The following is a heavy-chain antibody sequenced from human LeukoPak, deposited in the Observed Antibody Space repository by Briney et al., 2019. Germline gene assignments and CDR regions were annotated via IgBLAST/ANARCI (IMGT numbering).Heavy chain of an antibody. V-gene: IGHV3-33*01. CDR3: ARGSIAGYSYGCNWFDP. Sequence: GGSLRLSCAASGFTFSSYGMHWVRQAPGKGLEWVAVIWYDGSNKYYADSVKGRFTISRDNSKNTLYLQMNSLRAEDTAVYYCARGSIAGYSYGCNWFDPWGQGTLVTVSS. CDR1: GFTFSSYG. D-gene: IGHD5-18*01. J-gene: IGHJ5*02. CDR2: IWYDGSNK.